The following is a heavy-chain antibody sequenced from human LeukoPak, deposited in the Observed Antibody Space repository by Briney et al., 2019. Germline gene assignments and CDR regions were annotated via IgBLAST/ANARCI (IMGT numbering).Heavy chain of an antibody. CDR2: INPSGGST. Sequence: ASVKVSCKASGYTFTSYYMHWVRQAPGQGLEWMGIINPSGGSTSYAQEFQGRVTMTRDTSTSTVYMELSSLRSEDTAVYYCARDWSYDFWSGYSYGMDVWGQGTTVTVSS. CDR3: ARDWSYDFWSGYSYGMDV. V-gene: IGHV1-46*01. J-gene: IGHJ6*02. D-gene: IGHD3-3*01. CDR1: GYTFTSYY.